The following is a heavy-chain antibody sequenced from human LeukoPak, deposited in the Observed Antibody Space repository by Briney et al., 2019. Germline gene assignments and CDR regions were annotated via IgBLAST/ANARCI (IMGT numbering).Heavy chain of an antibody. CDR2: IYYSGST. J-gene: IGHJ4*02. CDR1: GGSFSNYY. V-gene: IGHV4-59*12. CDR3: ARDAGAAAAFYYFDF. Sequence: PSETLSLACTVSGGSFSNYYWSWVRQSPGKGLEWIGYIYYSGSTNYNPPLKSRVTISLDSSKNHFSLSLSSVTAADTAVYYCARDAGAAAAFYYFDFWGQGTLVTVSS. D-gene: IGHD6-13*01.